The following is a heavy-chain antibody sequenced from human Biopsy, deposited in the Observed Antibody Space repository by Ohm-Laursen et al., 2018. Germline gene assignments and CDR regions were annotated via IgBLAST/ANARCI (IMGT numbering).Heavy chain of an antibody. Sequence: GSLRLSCAASGFSFSEYEMNWVRQAPGKGLDWIAYINSRGRGIYYADSVEGRFTISRDDARASLSLQMNSLSAEDTAVYYCVTKRDSSSTLYWGQGTLVTVSA. CDR1: GFSFSEYE. V-gene: IGHV3-48*03. CDR2: INSRGRGI. D-gene: IGHD6-25*01. J-gene: IGHJ4*01. CDR3: VTKRDSSSTLY.